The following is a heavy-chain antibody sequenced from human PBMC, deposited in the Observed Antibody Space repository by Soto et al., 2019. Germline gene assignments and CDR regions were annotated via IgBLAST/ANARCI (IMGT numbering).Heavy chain of an antibody. D-gene: IGHD3-9*01. CDR2: IIPIFGIA. CDR3: ASKDDTGAFDI. V-gene: IGHV1-69*10. Sequence: ASVKVSCKASGGTFSSYAISWVRQAPGQGLEWMGGIIPIFGIANYAQKFQGRVTITADKSTSTAYMELSSLRSEDTAVYYCASKDDTGAFDIWGQGTMVTVSS. J-gene: IGHJ3*02. CDR1: GGTFSSYA.